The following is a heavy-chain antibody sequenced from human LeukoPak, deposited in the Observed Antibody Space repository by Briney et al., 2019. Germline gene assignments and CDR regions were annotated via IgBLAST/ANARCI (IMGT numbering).Heavy chain of an antibody. J-gene: IGHJ4*02. CDR3: AHRGYDFWSGHFDY. CDR1: GFSLSTSGVG. Sequence: SGPTLVNPTQTLTLTCTFSGFSLSTSGVGVGWIRQPPGKALEWLALIYWDDDKHYSPSLKNRLTITKDTSKNQVVLTMTNMDPVDTATYYCAHRGYDFWSGHFDYWGQGTLVIVSS. CDR2: IYWDDDK. V-gene: IGHV2-5*02. D-gene: IGHD3-3*01.